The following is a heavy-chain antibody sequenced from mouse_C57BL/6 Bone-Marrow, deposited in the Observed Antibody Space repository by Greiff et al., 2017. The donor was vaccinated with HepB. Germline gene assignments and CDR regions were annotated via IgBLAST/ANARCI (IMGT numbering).Heavy chain of an antibody. V-gene: IGHV5-9-1*02. D-gene: IGHD2-4*01. J-gene: IGHJ4*01. CDR1: GFTFSSYA. Sequence: EVHLVESGEGLVKPGGSLKLSCAASGFTFSSYAMSWVRQTPEKRLEWVAYISSGGDYIYYADTVKGRFTISRDNARNTLYLQMSSLKSEDTAMYYCTRDGGYDYDGDAMDYWGQGTSVTVSS. CDR2: ISSGGDYI. CDR3: TRDGGYDYDGDAMDY.